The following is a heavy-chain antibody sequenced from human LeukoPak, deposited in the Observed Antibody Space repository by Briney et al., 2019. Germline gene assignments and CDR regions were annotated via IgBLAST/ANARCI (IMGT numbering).Heavy chain of an antibody. CDR1: GFTFSSYW. D-gene: IGHD6-19*01. J-gene: IGHJ4*02. CDR3: ATGAGCGY. CDR2: IKQDGSER. Sequence: GGSLRLSCAASGFTFSSYWMTWVRQAPGKGLEWVANIKQDGSERNYVDSVKGRFTISRDNAKSSLYLQMNTLRDEDTAVYYCATGAGCGYWGQGTLVTVSS. V-gene: IGHV3-7*03.